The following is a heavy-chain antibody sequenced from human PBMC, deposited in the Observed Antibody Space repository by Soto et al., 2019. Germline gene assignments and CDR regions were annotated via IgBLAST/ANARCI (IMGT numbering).Heavy chain of an antibody. CDR2: ISAYNGNT. CDR1: GYTFTSYG. V-gene: IGHV1-18*01. Sequence: ASVKVSCKASGYTFTSYGISWVRQAPGQGLEWMGWISAYNGNTNYAQKLQGRVTMTTDTSTSTAYMELRSLRSDDTAVYYCARESWQYDFWSGPSAYYYYMDVRGKGTTVTVSS. CDR3: ARESWQYDFWSGPSAYYYYMDV. D-gene: IGHD3-3*01. J-gene: IGHJ6*03.